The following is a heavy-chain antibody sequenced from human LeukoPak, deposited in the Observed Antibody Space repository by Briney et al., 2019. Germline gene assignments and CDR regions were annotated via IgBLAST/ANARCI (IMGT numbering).Heavy chain of an antibody. V-gene: IGHV3-30*04. J-gene: IGHJ4*02. D-gene: IGHD2-15*01. CDR2: LSYDGSNK. CDR1: VFTFSSYA. Sequence: GGSLRLSCAASVFTFSSYAMHWVRQAPGKGVEWVAVLSYDGSNKYYADSVKGRFTISRDNSKNTLYLQMNSLRAEDTAVYYCARADIVVVVAACFDYWGQGTLVTVSS. CDR3: ARADIVVVVAACFDY.